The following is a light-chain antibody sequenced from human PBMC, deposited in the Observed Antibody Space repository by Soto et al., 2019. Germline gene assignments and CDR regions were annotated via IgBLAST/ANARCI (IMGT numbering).Light chain of an antibody. Sequence: EIVLTQSPGTLSLSPGERATLSCRASQSVSNNYLSWYQQKPGQSPRLLIYAASSRATGIPDRFSGSGSGTDFTLTISRLEPEDFAVYYCQQYGSSPPWTFGQGTKVEIK. CDR3: QQYGSSPPWT. V-gene: IGKV3-20*01. CDR2: AAS. J-gene: IGKJ1*01. CDR1: QSVSNNY.